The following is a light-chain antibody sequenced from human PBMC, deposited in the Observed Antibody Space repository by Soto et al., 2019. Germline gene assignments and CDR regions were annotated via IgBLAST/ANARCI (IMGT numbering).Light chain of an antibody. V-gene: IGKV1-39*01. CDR1: QSISSY. CDR3: QQSYSIPQ. Sequence: DIQMTQSPSSLSASVGDRVTITCRASQSISSYLNWYQQKPGKAPKLLIYAASSLQSGVPSRFSGSGSGTDFTLTISSLQPEDFATYYCQQSYSIPQFGQGTKVEIK. J-gene: IGKJ1*01. CDR2: AAS.